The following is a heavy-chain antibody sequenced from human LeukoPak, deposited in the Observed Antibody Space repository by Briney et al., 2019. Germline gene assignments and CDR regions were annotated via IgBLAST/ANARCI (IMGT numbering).Heavy chain of an antibody. CDR3: ARGYYSSSRFDS. CDR2: VNSDGSTT. J-gene: IGHJ4*02. V-gene: IGHV3-74*01. Sequence: GGSLRLSCAVSGFPFSNYWMHWVRQAPGKGLVWVSRVNSDGSTTNYADSVKGRFTISRDNAENTLYMRMNSLRPEDTAVYYCARGYYSSSRFDSWGQGTLVTVSS. CDR1: GFPFSNYW. D-gene: IGHD6-13*01.